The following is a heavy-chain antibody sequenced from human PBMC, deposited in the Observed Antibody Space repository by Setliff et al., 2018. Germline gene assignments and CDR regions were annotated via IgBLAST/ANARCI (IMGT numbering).Heavy chain of an antibody. CDR3: ARGKGEVRGGWGFDY. Sequence: SETLSLTCAVYGGSFSGYYWNWIRQAPGKGLEWIGEINHRGTTSYTPSLKSRVTTSVDTSKNQFSLNLNSVTAADTAVYYCARGKGEVRGGWGFDYWGQGTLVTVSS. CDR2: INHRGTT. V-gene: IGHV4-34*01. CDR1: GGSFSGYY. J-gene: IGHJ4*02. D-gene: IGHD3-10*01.